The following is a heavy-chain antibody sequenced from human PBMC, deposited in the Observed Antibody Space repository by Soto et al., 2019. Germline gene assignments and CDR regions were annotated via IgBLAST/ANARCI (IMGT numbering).Heavy chain of an antibody. V-gene: IGHV1-46*01. D-gene: IGHD3-22*01. CDR3: AIDRMHFDRTGYSGRRLFDP. CDR1: GYTFTRYN. Sequence: ASVKVSCKASGYTFTRYNVHWVRQAPGQGLEWMAIINPSGGTTYYVQKFEGRVTLTTDTSTSTVYMELSSLRSDDTAVYYCAIDRMHFDRTGYSGRRLFDPWGQGTLVTVSS. J-gene: IGHJ5*02. CDR2: INPSGGTT.